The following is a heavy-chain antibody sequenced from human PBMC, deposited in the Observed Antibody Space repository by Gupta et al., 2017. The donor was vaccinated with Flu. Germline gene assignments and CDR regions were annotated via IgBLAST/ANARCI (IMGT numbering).Heavy chain of an antibody. D-gene: IGHD1-14*01. V-gene: IGHV1-69*01. CDR2: IIPIMGSV. J-gene: IGHJ6*03. CDR1: GGTFSTSA. Sequence: QVQLEQSGAEVKQPGSSVKVSCKASGGTFSTSALHWVRQAPGQGLEWMGGIIPIMGSVKYAQKFQDRVTITADESTSTAYRELSSLRSEDTAVYYCARDSDRDRGTSYYYYMDVWGKGTTVTVSS. CDR3: ARDSDRDRGTSYYYYMDV.